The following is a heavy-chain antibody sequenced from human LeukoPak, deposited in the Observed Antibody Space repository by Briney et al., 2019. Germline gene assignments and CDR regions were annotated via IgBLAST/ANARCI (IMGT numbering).Heavy chain of an antibody. CDR1: GGSVSSGSYY. D-gene: IGHD5-12*01. Sequence: PSETLSLTCTVSGGSVSSGSYYWSWIRQPPEKGLEWIGFVSSSGSTSYNPSLKSRVTISLDTSKNQFSLKLSSVTAADTAVYYCARAPRKVVATIFTPFDYWGQGTLVTVSS. J-gene: IGHJ4*02. V-gene: IGHV4-61*01. CDR3: ARAPRKVVATIFTPFDY. CDR2: VSSSGST.